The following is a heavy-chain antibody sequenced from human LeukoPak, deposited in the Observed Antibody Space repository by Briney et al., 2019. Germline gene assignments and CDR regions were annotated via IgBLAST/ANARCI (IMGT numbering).Heavy chain of an antibody. CDR2: ISYDGSNE. D-gene: IGHD3/OR15-3a*01. CDR3: AKDGFWTTKTSYHGAHFFDH. V-gene: IGHV3-30*18. Sequence: GGSLRLSCAASGFTVSRNHMSWVRQAPGKGLEWVAAISYDGSNEYYLDSVKGRFTVSRDNSKNTLNLQMNTLTPEDTAVYYCAKDGFWTTKTSYHGAHFFDHWGQGTLVAVSS. CDR1: GFTVSRNH. J-gene: IGHJ4*02.